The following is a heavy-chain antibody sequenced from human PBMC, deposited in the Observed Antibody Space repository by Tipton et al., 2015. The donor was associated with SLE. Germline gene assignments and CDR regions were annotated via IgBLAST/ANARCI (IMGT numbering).Heavy chain of an antibody. V-gene: IGHV4-61*02. CDR3: AKTLAGATPGRYQSYWYFDL. J-gene: IGHJ2*01. CDR2: IFTSGKT. D-gene: IGHD1-1*01. CDR1: GGAISSGGYY. Sequence: LRLSCTVSGGAISSGGYYWGWVRQPAGEGLEGVGRIFTSGKTVYNPPLKSRVTISMDLSNNQFSVNLSSVTASDTAVYYCAKTLAGATPGRYQSYWYFDLWGRGLRVIVSS.